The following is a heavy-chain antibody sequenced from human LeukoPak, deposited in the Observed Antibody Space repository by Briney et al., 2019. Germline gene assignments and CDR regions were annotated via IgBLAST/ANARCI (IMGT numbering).Heavy chain of an antibody. Sequence: PGGSLRLSCAASGFTFSDYYMSWVRQAPGKGLEWVANIKQDGSEKYYVDSVKGRFTISRDNAKNSLYLQMNSLRAEDTAVYYCARVSYGDYRGGDYWGQGTLVTVSS. CDR3: ARVSYGDYRGGDY. D-gene: IGHD4-17*01. J-gene: IGHJ4*02. V-gene: IGHV3-7*01. CDR1: GFTFSDYY. CDR2: IKQDGSEK.